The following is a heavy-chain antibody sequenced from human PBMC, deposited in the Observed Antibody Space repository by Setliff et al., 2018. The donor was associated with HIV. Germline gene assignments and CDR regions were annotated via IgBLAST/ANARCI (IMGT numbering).Heavy chain of an antibody. V-gene: IGHV3-23*01. CDR1: GFTFINYA. D-gene: IGHD3-10*01. CDR2: ISGSGITT. CDR3: AKDPPGDYIGMPGDI. J-gene: IGHJ3*02. Sequence: GGSLRLSCAASGFTFINYAMSWVPQAPGKGLEWVSLISGSGITTDYADSVKGRFVISRDNSKNTFYLQMNSLRAHDTAVYYCAKDPPGDYIGMPGDIWGHGTKVNVSS.